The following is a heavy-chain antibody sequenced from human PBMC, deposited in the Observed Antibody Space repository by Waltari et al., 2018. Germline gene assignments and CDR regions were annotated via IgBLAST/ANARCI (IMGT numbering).Heavy chain of an antibody. CDR1: GFTFTSYA. D-gene: IGHD2-2*01. CDR2: IRGAGMTT. V-gene: IGHV3-23*04. Sequence: VQLVDSGGDMVQPGGSLRLSCSASGFTFTSYAMHWVRQAPGKGLEGVSGIRGAGMTTYDADSVRGRFTIARDNAKNTVYLQMDSLRVEDTAVYYCAKDVALLVVPAAHDWFDPWGQGTLVTVSS. J-gene: IGHJ5*02. CDR3: AKDVALLVVPAAHDWFDP.